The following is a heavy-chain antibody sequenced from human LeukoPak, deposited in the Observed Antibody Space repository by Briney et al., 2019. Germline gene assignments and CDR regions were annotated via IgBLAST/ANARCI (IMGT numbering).Heavy chain of an antibody. CDR1: GYTFTSYG. V-gene: IGHV1-18*01. Sequence: ASVKVSCKASGYTFTSYGISWVRQAPGQGLEWMGWISAYNGNTNYAQKLQGRVTMTTDTSTSTAYMELRSLRSDDTAVYYCARVVGSGYDPDYFDYWGQGTLVTVSS. D-gene: IGHD5-12*01. CDR3: ARVVGSGYDPDYFDY. J-gene: IGHJ4*02. CDR2: ISAYNGNT.